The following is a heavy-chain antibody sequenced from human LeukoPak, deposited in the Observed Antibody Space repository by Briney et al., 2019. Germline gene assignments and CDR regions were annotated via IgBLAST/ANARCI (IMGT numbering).Heavy chain of an antibody. D-gene: IGHD2/OR15-2a*01. J-gene: IGHJ4*02. CDR1: EFTFTSYE. CDR2: ISSSGNTI. V-gene: IGHV3-48*03. CDR3: AIDSDSTEDY. Sequence: PGGSLRLSCAASEFTFTSYELNWVRQAPGKGLEWVSYISSSGNTISYADSVKGRFAISRDNAKNSLYLQVISLRAEDTAVYYCAIDSDSTEDYWGRGTLVTVSS.